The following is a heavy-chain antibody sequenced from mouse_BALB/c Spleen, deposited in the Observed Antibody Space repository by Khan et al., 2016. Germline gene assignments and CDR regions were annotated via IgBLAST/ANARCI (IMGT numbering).Heavy chain of an antibody. CDR1: GYTFTSYY. J-gene: IGHJ1*01. CDR3: ARGGRYDVYWYFDV. CDR2: SYPGNVNT. V-gene: IGHV1S56*01. D-gene: IGHD2-14*01. Sequence: QVQLQQSGPELVKPGASVRISCKASGYTFTSYYIHWVKQRPGQGLEWIGWSYPGNVNTKYNEKFKGKATLTADKSSSTAYMQLSSLTSEDSAVYFCARGGRYDVYWYFDVWGAGTTVTVSS.